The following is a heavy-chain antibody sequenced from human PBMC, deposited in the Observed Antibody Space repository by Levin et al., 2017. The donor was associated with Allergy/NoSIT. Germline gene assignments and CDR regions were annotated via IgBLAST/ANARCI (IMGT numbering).Heavy chain of an antibody. CDR2: IYSDDST. CDR1: GFTVSSNY. CDR3: ARESIRISAAATYSYHYMDV. V-gene: IGHV3-66*02. D-gene: IGHD6-13*01. Sequence: GGSLRLSCAASGFTVSSNYMSWVRQAPGKGLEWVSIIYSDDSTYYADSVKGRFTISRDNSKNTLYLQMNTLRAEDTAVYYCARESIRISAAATYSYHYMDVWGKGTTVTVSS. J-gene: IGHJ6*03.